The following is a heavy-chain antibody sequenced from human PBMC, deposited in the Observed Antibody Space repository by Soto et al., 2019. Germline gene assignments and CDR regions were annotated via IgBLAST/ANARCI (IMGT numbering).Heavy chain of an antibody. Sequence: PGESLKISCKGSGYSFTSYWIGWVRQMPGKGLEWMGIIYPGDSDTRYSPSFQGQVTISADKSISTAYLQWSSLKASDTAMYYCARQAEYCSGGSCYSQQFDYWGQGTLVTV. CDR1: GYSFTSYW. CDR2: IYPGDSDT. D-gene: IGHD2-15*01. V-gene: IGHV5-51*01. CDR3: ARQAEYCSGGSCYSQQFDY. J-gene: IGHJ4*02.